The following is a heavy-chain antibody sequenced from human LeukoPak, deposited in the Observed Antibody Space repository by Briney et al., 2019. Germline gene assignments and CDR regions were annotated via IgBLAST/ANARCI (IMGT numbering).Heavy chain of an antibody. CDR2: IIPIFGTA. V-gene: IGHV1-69*05. Sequence: SVKVSCKASGGTFSSYAISWVRQAPGQGLEWMGRIIPIFGTANYAQKFQGRVTITTDESTSTAYMELSSLRSEDTAVYYCAESSRGEYYFDYWGQGTLVTVSS. CDR1: GGTFSSYA. CDR3: AESSRGEYYFDY. J-gene: IGHJ4*02.